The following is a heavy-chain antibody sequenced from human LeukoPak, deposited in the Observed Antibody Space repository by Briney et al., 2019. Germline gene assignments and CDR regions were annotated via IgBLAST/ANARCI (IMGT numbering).Heavy chain of an antibody. CDR1: GFDISSSA. V-gene: IGHV3-30*03. J-gene: IGHJ4*02. CDR2: ISYDGEIK. Sequence: GGSLRLSCAASGFDISSSAMHWVRQAPGKGLEWVAVISYDGEIKYFADSVKGRFAMSRDNSNNTIFLEMNTLRPDDTGVYFCATPHYGGYYDMFDSWGPGTQVIVSS. D-gene: IGHD4-17*01. CDR3: ATPHYGGYYDMFDS.